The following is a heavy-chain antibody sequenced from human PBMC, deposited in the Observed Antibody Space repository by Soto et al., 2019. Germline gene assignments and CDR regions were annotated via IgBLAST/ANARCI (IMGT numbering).Heavy chain of an antibody. Sequence: EVQLVESGGGLVQPGGSLRLSCAASGFTFSSYSMNWVRQAPGKGLEWVSYISGSSTTIYYADSVKGRFTISRDNAKNSLYPQMNSLRAEDTAVYYCARDGYDSSGYSSSLDYWGQGTLVTVSS. V-gene: IGHV3-48*01. D-gene: IGHD3-22*01. CDR2: ISGSSTTI. CDR3: ARDGYDSSGYSSSLDY. J-gene: IGHJ4*02. CDR1: GFTFSSYS.